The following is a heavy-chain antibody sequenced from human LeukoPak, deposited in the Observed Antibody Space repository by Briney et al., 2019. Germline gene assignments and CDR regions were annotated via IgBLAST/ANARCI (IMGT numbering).Heavy chain of an antibody. CDR1: GGSISSYY. V-gene: IGHV4-59*01. CDR3: ARGEYYDSSSPLYYFDY. J-gene: IGHJ4*02. CDR2: IYYSGST. Sequence: KPSETLSLTCTVSGGSISSYYWSWIRQPPGKGLEWIGYIYYSGSTNYNPSLKRRVTISVDTSKNQFSLKLSSVTAADTAVYYCARGEYYDSSSPLYYFDYWGQGTLVTVSS. D-gene: IGHD3-22*01.